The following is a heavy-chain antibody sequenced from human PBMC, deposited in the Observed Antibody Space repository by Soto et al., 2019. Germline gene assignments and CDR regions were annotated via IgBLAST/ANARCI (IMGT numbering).Heavy chain of an antibody. CDR2: INAGNGNT. V-gene: IGHV1-3*01. CDR1: GYTFTSYA. Sequence: AASVKVSCKASGYTFTSYAMHWVRQAPGQRLEWMGWINAGNGNTKYSQKFQGRVTITRDTSASTAYMELSSLRSEDTAVYYCARVEGGYYGSGSYGFDYWGQGSLVTVSS. D-gene: IGHD3-10*01. J-gene: IGHJ4*02. CDR3: ARVEGGYYGSGSYGFDY.